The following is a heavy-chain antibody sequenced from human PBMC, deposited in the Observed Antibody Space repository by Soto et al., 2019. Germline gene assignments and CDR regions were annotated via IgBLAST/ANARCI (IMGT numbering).Heavy chain of an antibody. V-gene: IGHV3-23*01. Sequence: GGSLRLSCAASGFTFSSYAMSWVRQAPGKGLEWVSAISGSGGSTYYADSVKGRFTISRDNSKNTLYLQMNSLRAEDTAVYYCAKDMVRGNYYYYGMDVWGQGTTVTAP. D-gene: IGHD3-10*01. CDR2: ISGSGGST. CDR1: GFTFSSYA. CDR3: AKDMVRGNYYYYGMDV. J-gene: IGHJ6*02.